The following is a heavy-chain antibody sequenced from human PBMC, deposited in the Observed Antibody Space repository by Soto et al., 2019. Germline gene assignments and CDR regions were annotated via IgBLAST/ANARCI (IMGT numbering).Heavy chain of an antibody. CDR2: IFSNDEK. J-gene: IGHJ2*01. CDR3: ARKPYGGNSYWYFDL. Sequence: QVTLKESGPVLVKPTETLTLTCTVSGFSLSNARMGVSWIRQPPGKALEWLAHIFSNDEKSYSTSLKSRLTISKDPSKSQVVLTMTNMDPVDTATYYCARKPYGGNSYWYFDLWGRGTLVTVSS. V-gene: IGHV2-26*01. CDR1: GFSLSNARMG. D-gene: IGHD4-17*01.